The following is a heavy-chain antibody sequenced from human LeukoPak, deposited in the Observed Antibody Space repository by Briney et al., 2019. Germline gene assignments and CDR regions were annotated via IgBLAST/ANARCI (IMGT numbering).Heavy chain of an antibody. CDR3: ASFSYYGSGSPHFGY. Sequence: PSETLSLTCTVSGGSVSSGSYYWSWIRQPPGKGLEWIGYIYYTGRTNYNPSLKSRVTISVDTSKNQFSLKLSSVTAADTAVYYCASFSYYGSGSPHFGYWGQGTLVTVSS. D-gene: IGHD3-10*01. J-gene: IGHJ4*02. V-gene: IGHV4-61*01. CDR1: GGSVSSGSYY. CDR2: IYYTGRT.